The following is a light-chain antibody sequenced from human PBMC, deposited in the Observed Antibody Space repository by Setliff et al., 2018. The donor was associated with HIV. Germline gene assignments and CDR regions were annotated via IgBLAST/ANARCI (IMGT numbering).Light chain of an antibody. CDR3: CSYAGSYTLGV. CDR1: SSDVGGYSF. V-gene: IGLV2-14*03. J-gene: IGLJ1*01. Sequence: QSVLTQPASVSGSPGQSITISCTGTSSDVGGYSFVSWYQQHPGKAPKLMIYDVSYRPSGVSDRFSGSKSGNTASLTISGLQAEDEADYCCCSYAGSYTLGVFGTGTKVTVL. CDR2: DVS.